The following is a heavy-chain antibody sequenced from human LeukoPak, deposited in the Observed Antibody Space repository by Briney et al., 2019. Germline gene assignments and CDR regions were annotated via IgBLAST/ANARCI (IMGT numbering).Heavy chain of an antibody. CDR3: AGDTDGYSYGLHAFDI. V-gene: IGHV4-59*01. CDR1: GGSISSYY. CDR2: IYYSGST. Sequence: SETLSLTCTVSGGSISSYYWSWIRQPPGKGLEWIGYIYYSGSTNYNPSLKSRVTISVGTSKNQFSLKLSSVTAADTAVYYCAGDTDGYSYGLHAFDIWGQGTMVTVSS. J-gene: IGHJ3*02. D-gene: IGHD5-18*01.